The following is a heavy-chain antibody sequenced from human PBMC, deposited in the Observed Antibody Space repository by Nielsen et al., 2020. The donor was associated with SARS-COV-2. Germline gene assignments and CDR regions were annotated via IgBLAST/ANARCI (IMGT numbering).Heavy chain of an antibody. CDR1: GFTFSSYA. D-gene: IGHD4-17*01. CDR3: AKDLPDYGDYGGGFDY. J-gene: IGHJ4*02. Sequence: GESLKISCAASGFTFSSYAMHWVRQAPGKGLEWVAVISYDGSNKYYADSVKGRFTISRDNSKNTLYLQMNSLRAEDTALYYCAKDLPDYGDYGGGFDYWGQGTLVTVSS. V-gene: IGHV3-30*04. CDR2: ISYDGSNK.